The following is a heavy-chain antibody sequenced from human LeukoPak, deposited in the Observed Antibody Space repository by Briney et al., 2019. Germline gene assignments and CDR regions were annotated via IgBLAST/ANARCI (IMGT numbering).Heavy chain of an antibody. CDR2: ISTYNGDT. CDR1: GYPFISYG. D-gene: IGHD3-22*01. Sequence: ASVKLSCKASGYPFISYGISWLRQAPGQGLEWMGWISTYNGDTKYAQRFQGRVTMTTDTSTSTVYMELRSLRSDDTAVFYCARLPDYYDISGPIKDGFDMWGQGTMVTVSS. CDR3: ARLPDYYDISGPIKDGFDM. J-gene: IGHJ3*02. V-gene: IGHV1-18*01.